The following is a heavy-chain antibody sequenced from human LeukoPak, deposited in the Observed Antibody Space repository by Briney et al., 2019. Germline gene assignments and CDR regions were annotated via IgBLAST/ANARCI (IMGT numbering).Heavy chain of an antibody. D-gene: IGHD3-16*01. CDR3: AKDFGAARGFLDY. J-gene: IGHJ4*02. Sequence: GGSLRLSCAASGFTFSSYGIHWVRQAPGKGLEWVAFTRDDGSSKYYADSVKGRFTISRDNSKNTLYLQMNSLSAEDTALYYCAKDFGAARGFLDYWGQGTLVTVSS. CDR1: GFTFSSYG. CDR2: TRDDGSSK. V-gene: IGHV3-30*02.